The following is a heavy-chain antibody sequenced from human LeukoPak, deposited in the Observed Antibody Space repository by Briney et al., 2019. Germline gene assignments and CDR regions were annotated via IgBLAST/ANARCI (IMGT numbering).Heavy chain of an antibody. Sequence: PSETLSLTCTVSGDSISGSSDYWGWIRQPPGKGLEWIGGIYYSGSTYYNPSLKSRVTISVDTSKNQFSLKLSSVTAADTAVYCCARGGQGRIAVADGGFDYWGQGTLVTVSS. J-gene: IGHJ4*02. CDR3: ARGGQGRIAVADGGFDY. D-gene: IGHD6-19*01. CDR1: GDSISGSSDY. CDR2: IYYSGST. V-gene: IGHV4-39*07.